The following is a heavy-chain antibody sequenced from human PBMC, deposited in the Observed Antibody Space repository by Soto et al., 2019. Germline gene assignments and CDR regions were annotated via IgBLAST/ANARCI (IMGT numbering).Heavy chain of an antibody. Sequence: SETLSLTCAVYGGSFSGYYWSWIRQPPGKGLEWIGEINHSGSTNYNPSLKSRVTISVDTSKNQFSLKLSSVTAADTAVYYCARAFIAVAGIDSGINFDYWGQGTLVTVSS. CDR2: INHSGST. CDR3: ARAFIAVAGIDSGINFDY. CDR1: GGSFSGYY. V-gene: IGHV4-34*01. J-gene: IGHJ4*02. D-gene: IGHD6-19*01.